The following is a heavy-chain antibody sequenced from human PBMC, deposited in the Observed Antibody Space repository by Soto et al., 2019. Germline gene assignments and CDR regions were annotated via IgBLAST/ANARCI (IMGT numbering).Heavy chain of an antibody. V-gene: IGHV3-33*08. CDR3: AAPEYSSSLSFDY. CDR1: GFTFSSYS. CDR2: IWYDGSNK. D-gene: IGHD6-6*01. Sequence: PGGSLRLSCAASGFTFSSYSMSWVRQAPGKGLEWVAVIWYDGSNKYYADSVKGRFTISRDNSKNTLYLQMNSLRAEDTAVYYCAAPEYSSSLSFDYWGQGTLVTVSS. J-gene: IGHJ4*02.